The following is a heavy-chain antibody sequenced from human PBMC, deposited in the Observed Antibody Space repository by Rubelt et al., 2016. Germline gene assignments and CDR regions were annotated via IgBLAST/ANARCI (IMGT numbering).Heavy chain of an antibody. J-gene: IGHJ4*02. CDR3: ASYRLPTKYCSSTSCYLPGGY. Sequence: GKGLEWVSYISSSGSTIYYADSVKGRFTISRDNAKNSLYLQMNSLRAEDTAVYYCASYRLPTKYCSSTSCYLPGGYWGQGTLVTVSS. CDR2: ISSSGSTI. D-gene: IGHD2-2*01. V-gene: IGHV3-11*04.